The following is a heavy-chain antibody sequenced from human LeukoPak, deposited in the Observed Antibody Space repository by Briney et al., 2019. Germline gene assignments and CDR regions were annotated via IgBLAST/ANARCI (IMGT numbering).Heavy chain of an antibody. CDR1: GESFSGYY. Sequence: SETVSLTCAVYGESFSGYYWSWIRQPPGKGLEWIGEINHGGITKYTPSLTGRVTISVDTSKNQFSLKLTSVTAADTAVYYCARGHNWNLDYWGQGTLVT. V-gene: IGHV4-34*01. D-gene: IGHD1-20*01. CDR3: ARGHNWNLDY. CDR2: INHGGIT. J-gene: IGHJ4*02.